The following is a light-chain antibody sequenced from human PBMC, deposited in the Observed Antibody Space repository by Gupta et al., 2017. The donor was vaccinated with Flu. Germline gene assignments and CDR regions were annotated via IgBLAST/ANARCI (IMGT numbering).Light chain of an antibody. Sequence: DIQMTQSPSSLSAFVGDRVTITCRTSQSISSYLNWYQQKPGKAPKLLIYAASSLQSGVPSRFSGSGSGTDFTLTISSLQPDDFATYYCQQTYSTPSWTFGRGTKVEI. J-gene: IGKJ1*01. V-gene: IGKV1-39*01. CDR3: QQTYSTPSWT. CDR1: QSISSY. CDR2: AAS.